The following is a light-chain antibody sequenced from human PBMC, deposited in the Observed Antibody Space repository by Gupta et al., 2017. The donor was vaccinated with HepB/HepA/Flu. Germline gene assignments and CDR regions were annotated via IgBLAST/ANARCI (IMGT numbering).Light chain of an antibody. J-gene: IGKJ1*01. CDR2: TAS. CDR3: QQYNTWPQT. CDR1: QRIGNK. Sequence: IGMTQSPATLSVSPRERATLSCRASQRIGNKLAWYQQKPGQAPSLLIYTASTRPTGISARFSGSGSGTDFTLTISSLQSEDCAVYYCQQYNTWPQTFGQGTKVEVK. V-gene: IGKV3D-15*01.